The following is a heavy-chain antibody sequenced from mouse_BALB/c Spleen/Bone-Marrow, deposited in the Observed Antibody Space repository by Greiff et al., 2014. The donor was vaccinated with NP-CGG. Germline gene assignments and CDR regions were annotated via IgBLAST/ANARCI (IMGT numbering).Heavy chain of an antibody. V-gene: IGHV6-6*02. CDR1: GFTFSNYW. Sequence: EVQLVESGGGLVQPGGSMKLSCVASGFTFSNYWMNWVRQSPEKGLEWVAEIRLESNNYATHYADSVEGRFTISTAYSKSSVYLRMNTLGAEDTDIYYCARRGKGYAMDYWGQGTSVTVSS. CDR3: ARRGKGYAMDY. J-gene: IGHJ4*01. CDR2: IRLESNNYAT.